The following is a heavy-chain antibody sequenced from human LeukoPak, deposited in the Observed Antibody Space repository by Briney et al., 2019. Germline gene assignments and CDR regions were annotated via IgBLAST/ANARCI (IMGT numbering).Heavy chain of an antibody. CDR1: GYSISNGYY. Sequence: SETLSLTCTVSGYSISNGYYWGWIRQPPGKGLEWVGSIYHSGSTNYNPSLKSRVTISVDTSKNQFSLKLSSVTAADTAVYYCARLLRLLWFGELLYYFDYWGQGTLVTVSS. CDR2: IYHSGST. CDR3: ARLLRLLWFGELLYYFDY. V-gene: IGHV4-38-2*02. J-gene: IGHJ4*02. D-gene: IGHD3-10*01.